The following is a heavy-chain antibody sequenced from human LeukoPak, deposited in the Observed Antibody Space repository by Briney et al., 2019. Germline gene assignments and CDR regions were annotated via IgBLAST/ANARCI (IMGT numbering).Heavy chain of an antibody. CDR2: IYYSGST. Sequence: SETLSLTCTVSGGSISSYYWSWIRQPPGKRLEWIGYIYYSGSTNYNPSLKSRVTISVDTSKNQFSLKLSSVTAADTAVYYCAIDIPGIANYWGQGTLVTVSS. CDR3: AIDIPGIANY. D-gene: IGHD6-13*01. V-gene: IGHV4-59*12. J-gene: IGHJ4*02. CDR1: GGSISSYY.